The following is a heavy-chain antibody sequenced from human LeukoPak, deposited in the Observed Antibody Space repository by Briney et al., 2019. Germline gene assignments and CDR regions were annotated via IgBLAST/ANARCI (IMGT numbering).Heavy chain of an antibody. J-gene: IGHJ4*02. CDR1: GFTFSSYW. CDR3: AILNDFWSGYPFDY. Sequence: GGSLRLSCAASGFTFSSYWMSWVRQAPGKGLEWVANIKQDGSEKYYVDSVKGRFTISRDNAKNSLYLQMNSLRAEDTAVYYCAILNDFWSGYPFDYWGQGTLVTVSS. V-gene: IGHV3-7*01. CDR2: IKQDGSEK. D-gene: IGHD3-3*01.